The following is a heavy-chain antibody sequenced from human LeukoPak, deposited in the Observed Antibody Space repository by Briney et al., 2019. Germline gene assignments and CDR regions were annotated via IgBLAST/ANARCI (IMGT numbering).Heavy chain of an antibody. CDR3: ARDQDTAHAYDM. CDR1: GFAFSDHY. CDR2: ISSSGNTI. Sequence: GGSLRLSCAASGFAFSDHYMSWIRQAPGEGLEWVSYISSSGNTIYYADSVKGRFTISRDNAKNSLYLEVNSLRAEDTAVYYCARDQDTAHAYDMWGQGTMVTVSS. V-gene: IGHV3-11*01. D-gene: IGHD5-18*01. J-gene: IGHJ3*02.